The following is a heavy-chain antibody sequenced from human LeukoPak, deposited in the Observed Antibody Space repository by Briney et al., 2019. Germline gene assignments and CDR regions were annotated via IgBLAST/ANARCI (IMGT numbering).Heavy chain of an antibody. CDR2: ISGSGGST. Sequence: GGSLRLSCAASGFTFSSYAMSWVRQAPGKGLEWVSAISGSGGSTYYADSVKGRFTISRGNSKNTLYLQMNSLRAEDTAVYYCAKPHSGYDLLYYYYYYMDVWGKGTTVTVSS. V-gene: IGHV3-23*01. CDR1: GFTFSSYA. J-gene: IGHJ6*03. D-gene: IGHD5-12*01. CDR3: AKPHSGYDLLYYYYYYMDV.